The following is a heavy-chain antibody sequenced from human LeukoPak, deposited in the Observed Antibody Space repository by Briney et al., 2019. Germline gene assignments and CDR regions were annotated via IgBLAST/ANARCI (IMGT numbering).Heavy chain of an antibody. V-gene: IGHV5-51*01. D-gene: IGHD3-3*01. J-gene: IGHJ4*02. CDR1: GYSFTSYW. Sequence: GESLKISCKGSGYSFTSYWIGWVRQMPGKGLEWMGIIYPGDSDTRYSPSFQGQVTISADKSISTAYLQWSSLKASDTAMYYCARTDYDFWSGYYMNYWGQGTLVTVSS. CDR3: ARTDYDFWSGYYMNY. CDR2: IYPGDSDT.